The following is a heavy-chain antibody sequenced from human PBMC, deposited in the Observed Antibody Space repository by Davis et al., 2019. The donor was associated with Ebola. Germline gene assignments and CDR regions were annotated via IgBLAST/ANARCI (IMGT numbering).Heavy chain of an antibody. D-gene: IGHD6-13*01. CDR3: ARARSWGAWFDP. J-gene: IGHJ5*01. Sequence: MPSETLSLTCAVYGGSFSGYYWSWIRQPPGKGLEWIGEINHSGSTNYNPSLKSRVTISVDTSKNQFSLKLSSVTAADTAVYYCARARSWGAWFDPWGQGTTVTVSS. CDR1: GGSFSGYY. V-gene: IGHV4-34*01. CDR2: INHSGST.